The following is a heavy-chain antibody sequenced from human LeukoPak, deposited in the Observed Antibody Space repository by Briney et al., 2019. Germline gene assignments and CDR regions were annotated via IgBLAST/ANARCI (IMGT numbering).Heavy chain of an antibody. Sequence: GGSLRLSCAASGFTFSSYAMSWVRQAPGKGLEWVSAISGSGGSTYYADSVKGRFTISRDNSKNTLYLQMNSLRAEDTAVYYCAKGRNPSGSYQYNWFDPWGQGTLVTVSS. CDR3: AKGRNPSGSYQYNWFDP. V-gene: IGHV3-23*01. J-gene: IGHJ5*02. D-gene: IGHD1-26*01. CDR1: GFTFSSYA. CDR2: ISGSGGST.